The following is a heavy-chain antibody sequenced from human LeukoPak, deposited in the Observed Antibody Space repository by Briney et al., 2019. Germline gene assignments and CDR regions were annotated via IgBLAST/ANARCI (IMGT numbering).Heavy chain of an antibody. CDR3: ARDRLGDYGDFDYFDY. J-gene: IGHJ4*02. D-gene: IGHD4-17*01. CDR2: IKQDGSEK. CDR1: GFTFSSYW. V-gene: IGHV3-7*01. Sequence: GGSLRLSCAASGFTFSSYWMSWVRQAPGKGLEWVANIKQDGSEKYYVDSVKGRFTISRDNAKNSLYLQMNSLRAEDTAVYYCARDRLGDYGDFDYFDYWGQGTLVTVSS.